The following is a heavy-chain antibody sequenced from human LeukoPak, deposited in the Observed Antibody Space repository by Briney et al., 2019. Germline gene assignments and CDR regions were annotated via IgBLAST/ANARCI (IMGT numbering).Heavy chain of an antibody. CDR3: ARPSYDGSGAYAFDI. CDR2: IYYTGDP. Sequence: PSETLSLTCTVSGGSISSYYWSWIRQPPGKGLEWIGYIYYTGDPNYNPSLKSRVTMSVDTSKNQFSLKLRSVTAADTAVYYCARPSYDGSGAYAFDIWGQGTLVTVSS. V-gene: IGHV4-59*08. J-gene: IGHJ3*02. D-gene: IGHD3-22*01. CDR1: GGSISSYY.